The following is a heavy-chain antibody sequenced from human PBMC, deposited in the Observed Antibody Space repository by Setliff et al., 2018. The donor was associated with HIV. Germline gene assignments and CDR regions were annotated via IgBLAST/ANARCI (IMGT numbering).Heavy chain of an antibody. Sequence: PSETLSLTCSVSGDSIGTYYWNWIRQTPGKRLEWIGFFYYGGSTDYNPALKNRVAISVDTSRNRVSLKMTSVTAADTAVYCCARARLLGGFLSWGRGALVTVSS. CDR3: ARARLLGGFLS. V-gene: IGHV4-59*01. D-gene: IGHD7-27*01. CDR1: GDSIGTYY. CDR2: FYYGGST. J-gene: IGHJ5*02.